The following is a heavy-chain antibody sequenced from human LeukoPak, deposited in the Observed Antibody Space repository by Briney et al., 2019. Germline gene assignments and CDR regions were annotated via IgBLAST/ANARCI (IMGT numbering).Heavy chain of an antibody. CDR2: IRYDGSNK. J-gene: IGHJ4*02. V-gene: IGHV3-30*02. Sequence: GGSLRLSCAASGFTFSSYGMHWVRQAPGKGLEWVAFIRYDGSNKYYADSVKGRFTISRDNSKNTLYLQMNSLRAEDTAVYYCAKDLDILTGFDYWVQGTMVSVS. D-gene: IGHD3-9*01. CDR3: AKDLDILTGFDY. CDR1: GFTFSSYG.